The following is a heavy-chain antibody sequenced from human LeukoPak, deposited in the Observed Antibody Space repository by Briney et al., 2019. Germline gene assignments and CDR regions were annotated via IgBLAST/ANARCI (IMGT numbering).Heavy chain of an antibody. CDR3: ASWRGAQSEFDY. Sequence: GGSLRLSCTASGFTFSTYGMTWVRQAPGKGLEFVSNIKGDGSQKEYVDSVKGRFTISRDNAKNSLYLQMISLRAEDTAVYYCASWRGAQSEFDYWGQGTLVTVSS. V-gene: IGHV3-7*01. CDR2: IKGDGSQK. CDR1: GFTFSTYG. J-gene: IGHJ4*02. D-gene: IGHD1-1*01.